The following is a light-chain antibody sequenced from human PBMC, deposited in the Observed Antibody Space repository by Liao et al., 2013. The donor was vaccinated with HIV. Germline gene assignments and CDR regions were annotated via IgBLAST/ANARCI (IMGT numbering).Light chain of an antibody. Sequence: SYELTQAPSVSASPGQTARITCSGDKLGDKYVSWYQQKPGRSPVLVIYQDTYRPSGIPERFSGSNSGNTATLTISGTQPMDEADYYCQAWDRNTAIFGGGTKLTVL. V-gene: IGLV3-1*01. CDR2: QDT. CDR3: QAWDRNTAI. CDR1: KLGDKY. J-gene: IGLJ2*01.